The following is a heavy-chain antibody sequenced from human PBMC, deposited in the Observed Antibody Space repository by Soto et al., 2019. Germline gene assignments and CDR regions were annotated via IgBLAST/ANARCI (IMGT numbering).Heavy chain of an antibody. CDR2: ISGSGGST. J-gene: IGHJ4*02. CDR3: ASSYYSDNSYFDY. CDR1: GFTFSSYA. V-gene: IGHV3-23*01. D-gene: IGHD3-22*01. Sequence: GGSLRLSCAASGFTFSSYAMSWVRQAPGKGLEWVSAISGSGGSTYYADSVKGRFTISRDDFKNTLYLQMNSLRAEDTAVYYCASSYYSDNSYFDYWGQGTLVTVSS.